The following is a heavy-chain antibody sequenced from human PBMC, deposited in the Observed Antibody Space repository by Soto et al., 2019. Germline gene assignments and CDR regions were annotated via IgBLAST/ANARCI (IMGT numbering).Heavy chain of an antibody. CDR1: GGSFSGYY. V-gene: IGHV4-30-4*08. CDR2: IYYSGST. CDR3: ATNGGIVVVPAAMDYYYYGMDV. D-gene: IGHD2-2*01. Sequence: LSLTCAVYGGSFSGYYWSWIRQPPGKGLEWIGYIYYSGSTYYNPSLKSRVTISVDTSKNQFSLKLSSVTAADTAVYYCATNGGIVVVPAAMDYYYYGMDVWGQGTTVTVSS. J-gene: IGHJ6*02.